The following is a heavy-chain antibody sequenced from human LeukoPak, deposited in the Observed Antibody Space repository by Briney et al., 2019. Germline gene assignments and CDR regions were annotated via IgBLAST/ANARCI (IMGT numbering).Heavy chain of an antibody. Sequence: GASVKVSCKASGYTFTSYGISWVRQAPGQGLEWMGWISAYNGNTNYAQKLQGRVTMTTDTSTSTAYMELRSLRSDDTAVYYCARDRRSPVGIMITFGGVIDIGIDYWGQGTLVTVSS. J-gene: IGHJ4*02. CDR1: GYTFTSYG. D-gene: IGHD3-16*02. V-gene: IGHV1-18*01. CDR3: ARDRRSPVGIMITFGGVIDIGIDY. CDR2: ISAYNGNT.